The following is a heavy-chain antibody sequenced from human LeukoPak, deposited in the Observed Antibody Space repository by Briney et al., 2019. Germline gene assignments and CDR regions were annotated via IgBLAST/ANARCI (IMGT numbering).Heavy chain of an antibody. V-gene: IGHV4-39*07. D-gene: IGHD6-19*01. CDR2: IYYSGST. CDR1: GGSISSSSYY. J-gene: IGHJ4*02. Sequence: PSETLSLTCTVSGGSISSSSYYWGWIRQPPGKGLEWIGSIYYSGSTYYNPSLKSRVTISVDTSKNQFSLKLSSVTAADTAVYYCARDLSSGWYFDYWGQGTLDTVSS. CDR3: ARDLSSGWYFDY.